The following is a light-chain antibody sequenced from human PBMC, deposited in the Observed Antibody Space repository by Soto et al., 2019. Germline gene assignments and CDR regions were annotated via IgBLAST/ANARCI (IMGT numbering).Light chain of an antibody. CDR1: ISDVGGHDY. Sequence: QSALTQPASVSGSPVQSITISCTGTISDVGGHDYVSWYQQHPGKAPKLMIYEVTHRPSGVSNRFSGDKSGNTASLTISGLQDDDEAEYYCISFTSHSSHYVFGPGTKLTVL. V-gene: IGLV2-14*01. CDR2: EVT. CDR3: ISFTSHSSHYV. J-gene: IGLJ1*01.